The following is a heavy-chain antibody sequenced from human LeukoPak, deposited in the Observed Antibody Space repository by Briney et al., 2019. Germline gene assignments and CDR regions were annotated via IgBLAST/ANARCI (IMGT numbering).Heavy chain of an antibody. Sequence: GGSLRLSCAASGFTFSSYWMYWVRQAPGKGLVWVSRINSDGSSTSHADSVKGRFTISRDNAKSTLYLQMNSLRAEDTAVYYCAREGGYSHAFDYWSQGTLVTVSS. CDR3: AREGGYSHAFDY. CDR2: INSDGSST. J-gene: IGHJ4*02. V-gene: IGHV3-74*01. CDR1: GFTFSSYW. D-gene: IGHD3-22*01.